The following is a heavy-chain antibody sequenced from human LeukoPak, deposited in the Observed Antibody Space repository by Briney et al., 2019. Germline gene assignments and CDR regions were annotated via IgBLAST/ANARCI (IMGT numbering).Heavy chain of an antibody. V-gene: IGHV3-15*01. CDR3: ARASLPHWYFDL. CDR2: IKSKNYGGTP. CDR1: GFTFSNAW. J-gene: IGHJ2*01. Sequence: GGSLRLSCAASGFTFSNAWMSWVRQAPGKGLEWVGRIKSKNYGGTPDYAAPVQGRFTISRDDSKNTLYLQMNSLKTEDTAVYYCARASLPHWYFDLWGRGTLVTVSS.